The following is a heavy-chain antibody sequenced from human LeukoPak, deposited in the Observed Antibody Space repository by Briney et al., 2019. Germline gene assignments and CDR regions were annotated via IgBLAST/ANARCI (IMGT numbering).Heavy chain of an antibody. V-gene: IGHV3-7*01. Sequence: PGGSLRLSCAASGFTFSSYWMSWVRQAPGKGLEWVANIKQDGSEKYYVDSVEGRFTISRDNAKNSLYLQMNSLRAEDTAVYYCARDPAYSGYDFWGRTPRYYYYYYMDVWGKGTTVTVSS. D-gene: IGHD5-12*01. CDR1: GFTFSSYW. CDR2: IKQDGSEK. J-gene: IGHJ6*03. CDR3: ARDPAYSGYDFWGRTPRYYYYYYMDV.